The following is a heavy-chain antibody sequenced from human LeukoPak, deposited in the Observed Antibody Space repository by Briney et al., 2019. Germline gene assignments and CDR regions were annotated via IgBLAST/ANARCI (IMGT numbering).Heavy chain of an antibody. D-gene: IGHD3-10*01. CDR1: GYTFTSYD. CDR2: MNPNSGNT. V-gene: IGHV1-8*01. J-gene: IGHJ6*02. Sequence: ASVKVSCKASGYTFTSYDFNWVRQATGQGLEWMGWMNPNSGNTGYAQKFQGRVTMTRNTSISTAYMELSSLRSEDTAVYYCAREGVITMVRGVIIQHYGMDVWGQGTTVTVSS. CDR3: AREGVITMVRGVIIQHYGMDV.